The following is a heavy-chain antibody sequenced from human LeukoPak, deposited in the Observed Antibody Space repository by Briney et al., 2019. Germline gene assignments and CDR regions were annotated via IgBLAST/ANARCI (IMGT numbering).Heavy chain of an antibody. D-gene: IGHD1-7*01. J-gene: IGHJ4*02. CDR2: ISAYNGNT. Sequence: ASVKVSCKTSGYTFSSYGVSWVRQAPGQGLEWMGWISAYNGNTDYAQKFQGRITMTTDTSTSRADMELRSLRSDDTAVYYCARVHAYCGTSTTSCLDYXGQGTLXTVSS. V-gene: IGHV1-18*01. CDR3: ARVHAYCGTSTTSCLDY. CDR1: GYTFSSYG.